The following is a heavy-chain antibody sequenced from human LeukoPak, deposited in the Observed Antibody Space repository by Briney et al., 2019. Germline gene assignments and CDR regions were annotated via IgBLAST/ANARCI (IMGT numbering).Heavy chain of an antibody. Sequence: SVKLSCKASGGTFSSYAISWVRQAPGQGLEWMGRIIPILGIANYAQRLQGRVTITADKSTNTAYMELSSLRSEDTAVYYCASGGELRRAKADGYFDYWGQGTLVTVSS. CDR3: ASGGELRRAKADGYFDY. D-gene: IGHD1-26*01. CDR2: IIPILGIA. V-gene: IGHV1-69*04. CDR1: GGTFSSYA. J-gene: IGHJ4*02.